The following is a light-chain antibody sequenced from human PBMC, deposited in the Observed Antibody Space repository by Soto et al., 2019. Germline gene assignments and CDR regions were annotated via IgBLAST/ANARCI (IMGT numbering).Light chain of an antibody. CDR1: SSDIGAYYF. CDR2: NVR. V-gene: IGLV2-14*03. J-gene: IGLJ1*01. CDR3: SSYTSSTFYV. Sequence: QSALTQPASVSGSPGQSITISCTGSSSDIGAYYFVSWYQHHPGKAPKLLIYNVRYRPSGVSSRFSGSKSDNTASLSISELQAEDEADYYCSSYTSSTFYVFGTGTKVTVL.